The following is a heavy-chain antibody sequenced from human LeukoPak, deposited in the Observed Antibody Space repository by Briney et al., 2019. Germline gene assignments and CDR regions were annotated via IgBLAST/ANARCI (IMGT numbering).Heavy chain of an antibody. CDR1: GFIVSSKY. CDR2: IRYDGSNK. D-gene: IGHD5-24*01. V-gene: IGHV3-30*02. CDR3: AKDRGDGYNAIGY. Sequence: GGSLRLSCAPSGFIVSSKYMIWVRQAPGKGLEWVAFIRYDGSNKYYADSVKGRFTISRDNSKNTLYLQMNSLRAEDTAVYYCAKDRGDGYNAIGYWGQGTLVTVSS. J-gene: IGHJ4*02.